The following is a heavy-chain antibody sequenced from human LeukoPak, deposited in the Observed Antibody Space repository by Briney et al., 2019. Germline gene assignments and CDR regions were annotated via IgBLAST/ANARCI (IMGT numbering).Heavy chain of an antibody. CDR2: INPNSGGT. CDR1: GYTFTGYY. D-gene: IGHD3-22*01. V-gene: IGHV1-2*02. CDR3: ARGSSYYDSSLLPDD. Sequence: ASVKVSCKASGYTFTGYYMHWVRQAPGQGLEWMGWINPNSGGTNYAQKFQGRVTMTRDTSISTAYMELSRLRSDDTAVYYCARGSSYYDSSLLPDDWGQGTLVTVSS. J-gene: IGHJ4*02.